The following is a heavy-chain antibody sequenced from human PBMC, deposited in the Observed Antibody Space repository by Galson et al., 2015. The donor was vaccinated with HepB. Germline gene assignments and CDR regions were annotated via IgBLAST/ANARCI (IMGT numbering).Heavy chain of an antibody. J-gene: IGHJ2*01. D-gene: IGHD3-22*01. CDR1: GGTFSSYA. V-gene: IGHV1-69*06. CDR3: ARGSAVLLHWYFDL. CDR2: IIPIFGTA. Sequence: SVKVSCKASGGTFSSYAISWVRQAPGQGLEWMGGIIPIFGTANYAQKFQGRVTITADKSTSTAYMELSSLGSEDTAVYYCARGSAVLLHWYFDLWGRGTLVTVSS.